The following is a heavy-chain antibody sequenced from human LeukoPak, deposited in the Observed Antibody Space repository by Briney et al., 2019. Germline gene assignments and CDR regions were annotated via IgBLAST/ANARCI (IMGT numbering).Heavy chain of an antibody. J-gene: IGHJ5*02. CDR2: INPNSGGT. CDR3: ARVQRDGYNHNWFDP. V-gene: IGHV1-2*02. CDR1: GYTFTGYY. Sequence: GASVKVSCKASGYTFTGYYMHWVRQAPGQGLEWMGWINPNSGGTNYAQKFQGRVTMTRDTSISTAYMELSSLRSEDTAVYYCARVQRDGYNHNWFDPWGQGTLVTVSS. D-gene: IGHD5-24*01.